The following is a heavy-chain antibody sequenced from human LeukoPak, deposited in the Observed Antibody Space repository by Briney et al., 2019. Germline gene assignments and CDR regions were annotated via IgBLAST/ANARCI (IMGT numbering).Heavy chain of an antibody. CDR1: GFTFSSYG. D-gene: IGHD6-19*01. CDR3: ARGWYSYYFDY. CDR2: ISYDGSNK. V-gene: IGHV3-30*03. Sequence: GGSLRLSCAASGFTFSSYGMHWVRQAPGMGLEWVAVISYDGSNKYYADSVKGRFTISRDNSKNTLYLQMNSLRAEDTAVYYCARGWYSYYFDYWGQGTLVTVSS. J-gene: IGHJ4*02.